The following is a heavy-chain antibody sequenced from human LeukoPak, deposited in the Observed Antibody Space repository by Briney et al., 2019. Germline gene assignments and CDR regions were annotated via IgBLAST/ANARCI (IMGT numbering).Heavy chain of an antibody. Sequence: PGGSLRLSCAASGFTFETYAMHWVRQVPGKGLEWISFITWDGGDTDYADSVKGRFTISRDNSKNSLYLQMSSLRAEDTSFYYCAKDKGNYKGFDYWGQGTLVTVSS. CDR3: AKDKGNYKGFDY. CDR1: GFTFETYA. CDR2: ITWDGGDT. D-gene: IGHD1-7*01. J-gene: IGHJ4*02. V-gene: IGHV3-43D*04.